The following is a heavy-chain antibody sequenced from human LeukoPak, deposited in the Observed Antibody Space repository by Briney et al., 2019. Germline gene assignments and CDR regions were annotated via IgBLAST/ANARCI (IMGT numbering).Heavy chain of an antibody. CDR2: IYYSGST. V-gene: IGHV4-59*08. CDR1: GGSISSYY. CDR3: ARLSSRQLEAFDI. Sequence: SETLSLTCTVSGGSISSYYWSWIRQPPGKGLEWIGYIYYSGSTNYNPSLKSRVTISVDTSKNQFSLKLSSVTAADTAVYYCARLSSRQLEAFDIWGQGTMVTVSS. D-gene: IGHD6-6*01. J-gene: IGHJ3*02.